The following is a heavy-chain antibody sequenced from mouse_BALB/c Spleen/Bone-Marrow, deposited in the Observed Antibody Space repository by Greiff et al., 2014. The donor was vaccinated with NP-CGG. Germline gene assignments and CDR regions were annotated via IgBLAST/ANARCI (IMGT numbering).Heavy chain of an antibody. CDR3: ARSPPYGGYFDH. D-gene: IGHD1-1*01. Sequence: EVQLQQSGPELVKPGASMKISCKASGYSFTGYTMNWVKQSHGKNLGWIGLINPYNGGTSYNQKFKGKATLTVDKSSSTAYMELLSLTSEDSAVYYCARSPPYGGYFDHWGQGTTLTVSS. CDR1: GYSFTGYT. J-gene: IGHJ2*01. V-gene: IGHV1-18*01. CDR2: INPYNGGT.